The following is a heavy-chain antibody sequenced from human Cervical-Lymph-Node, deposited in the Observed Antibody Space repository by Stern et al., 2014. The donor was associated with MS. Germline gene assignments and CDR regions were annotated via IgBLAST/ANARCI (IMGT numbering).Heavy chain of an antibody. Sequence: VQLEESGGGVVQPGRSLRLSCAASGFTFSSSGMHWVRQAPGKGLEWLARIWYDGSNRYYADSVKGRFTISRDNSKNTLYLQMNSLRAEDTAVYYCAREGGNTAEYFQHWGQGTLVTVSS. J-gene: IGHJ1*01. CDR3: AREGGNTAEYFQH. V-gene: IGHV3-33*01. CDR2: IWYDGSNR. CDR1: GFTFSSSG. D-gene: IGHD4-23*01.